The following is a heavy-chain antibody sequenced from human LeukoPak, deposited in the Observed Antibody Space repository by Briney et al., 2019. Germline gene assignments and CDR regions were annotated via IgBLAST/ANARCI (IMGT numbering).Heavy chain of an antibody. D-gene: IGHD3-22*01. CDR2: ISYDGSNK. CDR3: AKDSSDYYFDY. J-gene: IGHJ4*02. V-gene: IGHV3-30*04. Sequence: PGGSLRLSCAASGFTFSSYAMHWVRQAPGKGLEWVAVISYDGSNKYYADSVKGRFTISRDNSKNTLYVQMNSLRADDTAVYYCAKDSSDYYFDYWGQGTLVTVSS. CDR1: GFTFSSYA.